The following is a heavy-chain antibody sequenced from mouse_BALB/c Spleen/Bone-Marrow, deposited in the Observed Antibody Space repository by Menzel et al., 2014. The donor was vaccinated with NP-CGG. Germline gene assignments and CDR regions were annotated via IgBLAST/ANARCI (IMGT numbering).Heavy chain of an antibody. V-gene: IGHV1S22*01. Sequence: LQQSGSELVRPGASVKLSCKASGYIFANYWMPWVKQRHGQGLEWIGNISPRSGSTNYDEKFKSKATLTVDTSSATAYMYLNSLTSEDSAVYYCTRIFDYWGQGTILTVSS. CDR2: ISPRSGST. J-gene: IGHJ2*01. CDR1: GYIFANYW. CDR3: TRIFDY.